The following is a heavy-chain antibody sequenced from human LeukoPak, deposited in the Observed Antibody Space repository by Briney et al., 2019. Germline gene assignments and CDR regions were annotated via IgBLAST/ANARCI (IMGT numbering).Heavy chain of an antibody. V-gene: IGHV7-4-1*02. CDR3: ARDQSSSWTHYYYMDV. D-gene: IGHD6-13*01. CDR1: GYTFTSYA. CDR2: INTNTGNP. J-gene: IGHJ6*03. Sequence: ASVKVSCKASGYTFTSYAMNWVRQAPGQGLEWMGWINTNTGNPTYAQGFTGRFVFSLDTSVSTAYLQISSLKAEDTAVYYCARDQSSSWTHYYYMDVWGKGTTVTVSS.